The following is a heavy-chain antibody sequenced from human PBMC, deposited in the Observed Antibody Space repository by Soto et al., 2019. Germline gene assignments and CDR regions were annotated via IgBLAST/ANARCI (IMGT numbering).Heavy chain of an antibody. CDR2: ISGSGGST. D-gene: IGHD6-19*01. J-gene: IGHJ4*02. Sequence: EVQLLESGGGFVQPGGSLRLSCAASGFTFNNYAMSWVRQAPGKGLEWVSTISGSGGSTYYADSVEGRFTISRDKSKNTLYLQMNSLRAEDTAIYYCARDPNYSRGWYYFDYWGQGTLVTVSS. CDR1: GFTFNNYA. V-gene: IGHV3-23*01. CDR3: ARDPNYSRGWYYFDY.